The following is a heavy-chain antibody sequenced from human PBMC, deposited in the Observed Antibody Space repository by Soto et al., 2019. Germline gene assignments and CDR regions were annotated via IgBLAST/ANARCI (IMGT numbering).Heavy chain of an antibody. CDR3: ARIYRVYYYGMDV. V-gene: IGHV2-26*01. CDR1: GFSLSNARMG. CDR2: IFSNDEK. Sequence: QVTLKESGPVLVKPTETLTLTCTVSGFSLSNARMGVSWIRQPPGKALEWLAHIFSNDEKSYSTSLKSRLTISKDTSKSQVVLTMTNMDPVDTATSYCARIYRVYYYGMDVWGQGTTVTVSS. D-gene: IGHD4-4*01. J-gene: IGHJ6*02.